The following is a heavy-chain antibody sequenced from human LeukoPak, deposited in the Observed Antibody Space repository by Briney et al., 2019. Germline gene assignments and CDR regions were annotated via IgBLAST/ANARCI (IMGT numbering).Heavy chain of an antibody. CDR1: GFTFSSYA. D-gene: IGHD1-26*01. J-gene: IGHJ4*02. CDR2: ISGSGSNT. CDR3: AKVRIVGATTGFDY. Sequence: GGSLRPSCAASGFTFSSYAMSWVRQAPGKGLGWVSAISGSGSNTYYADSVKGRFTISRDNSKNTLYLQMNSLRAEDTAVYYCAKVRIVGATTGFDYWGQGTLVTVSS. V-gene: IGHV3-23*01.